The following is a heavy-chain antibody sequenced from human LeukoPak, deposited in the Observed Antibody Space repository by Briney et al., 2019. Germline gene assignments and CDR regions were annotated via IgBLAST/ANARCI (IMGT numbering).Heavy chain of an antibody. Sequence: HTGESLILSCAASGFTFSSYAMSWVRQAPGKGLEWVSAISGSGGSTYYADSVKGRFTISRDNSKNTLYLQMNSLRAEDTAVYYCANVAAARRGRYYYYMDVWGKGTTVTVSS. CDR3: ANVAAARRGRYYYYMDV. D-gene: IGHD6-13*01. CDR1: GFTFSSYA. CDR2: ISGSGGST. J-gene: IGHJ6*03. V-gene: IGHV3-23*01.